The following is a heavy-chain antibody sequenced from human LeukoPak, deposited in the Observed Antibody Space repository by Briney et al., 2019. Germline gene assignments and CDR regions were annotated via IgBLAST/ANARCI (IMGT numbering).Heavy chain of an antibody. J-gene: IGHJ4*02. CDR2: INAGNGNT. V-gene: IGHV1-3*01. D-gene: IGHD1-14*01. CDR1: GYTFTGYY. CDR3: ARDLPEGYFDY. Sequence: GASVKVSCKASGYTFTGYYMHWVRQAPGQRLEWMGWINAGNGNTKYSQKFQGRVTITRDTSASTAYMELSSLRSEDTAVYYCARDLPEGYFDYWGQGTLVTVSS.